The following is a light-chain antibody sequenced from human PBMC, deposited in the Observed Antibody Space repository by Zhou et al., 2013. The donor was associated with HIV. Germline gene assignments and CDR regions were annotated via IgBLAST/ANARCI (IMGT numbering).Light chain of an antibody. V-gene: IGKV1-39*01. CDR2: AAS. CDR1: QSISSS. Sequence: IQMTQSPSSLSASVGDRVTITCRASQSISSSLNWYQQKPGKAPKLLIYAASSLQSGVPSRLSGSGSGTDFTLTISSLQPEDFATYYCQQSYSTPHTFGPGTKVDIK. J-gene: IGKJ3*01. CDR3: QQSYSTPHT.